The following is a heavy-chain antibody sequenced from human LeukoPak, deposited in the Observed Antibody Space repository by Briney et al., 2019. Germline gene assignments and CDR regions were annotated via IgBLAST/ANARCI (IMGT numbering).Heavy chain of an antibody. Sequence: SETLSLTCSVSGGSISSGDYYWSWIRQHPGKGLEWIGYIHYSGSTYYNPSLKSRVSISVSTSKNRFSLQLSSVTAADTAVYYCARVTGYDQLDYWGQGTLVTVSS. V-gene: IGHV4-31*03. J-gene: IGHJ4*02. CDR3: ARVTGYDQLDY. D-gene: IGHD5-12*01. CDR1: GGSISSGDYY. CDR2: IHYSGST.